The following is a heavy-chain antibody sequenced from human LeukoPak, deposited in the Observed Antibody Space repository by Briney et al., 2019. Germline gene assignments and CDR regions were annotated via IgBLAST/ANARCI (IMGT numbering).Heavy chain of an antibody. Sequence: GASVKVSCKASGGTFSSYAISWVRQAPGPGLEWMGRIIPIFGTANYAQKFQGRVTITTDESTSTAYMELSSLRSEDTAVYYCARDIDRSSGYYRQRNWFDPWGQGTLVTVSS. V-gene: IGHV1-69*05. D-gene: IGHD3-22*01. J-gene: IGHJ5*02. CDR3: ARDIDRSSGYYRQRNWFDP. CDR2: IIPIFGTA. CDR1: GGTFSSYA.